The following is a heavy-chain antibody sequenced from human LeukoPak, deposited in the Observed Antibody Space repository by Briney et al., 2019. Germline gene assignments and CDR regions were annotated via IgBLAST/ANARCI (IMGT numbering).Heavy chain of an antibody. CDR2: INPNSGAT. V-gene: IGHV1-2*02. CDR1: GYTFTGYY. D-gene: IGHD6-19*01. J-gene: IGHJ4*02. Sequence: ASVKVSCKASGYTFTGYYIHWVRQAPGQGLEWMGWINPNSGATNYAQKFQGRVTMTRDTSIITAYMELSRPTSDDTAVYYCARSIAVAPFDYWGQGTLVTVSS. CDR3: ARSIAVAPFDY.